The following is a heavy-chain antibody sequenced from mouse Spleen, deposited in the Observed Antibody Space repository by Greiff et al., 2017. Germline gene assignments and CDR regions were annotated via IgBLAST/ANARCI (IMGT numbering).Heavy chain of an antibody. CDR3: AKDDYDVEFAY. D-gene: IGHD2-4*01. Sequence: VMLVESGAELVKPGASVKISCKASGYAFSSYWMNWVKQRPGKGLEWIGQIYPGDGDTNYNGKFKGKATLTADKSSSTAYMQLSSLTSEDSAVYFCAKDDYDVEFAYWGQGTLVTVSA. CDR1: GYAFSSYW. J-gene: IGHJ3*01. V-gene: IGHV1-80*01. CDR2: IYPGDGDT.